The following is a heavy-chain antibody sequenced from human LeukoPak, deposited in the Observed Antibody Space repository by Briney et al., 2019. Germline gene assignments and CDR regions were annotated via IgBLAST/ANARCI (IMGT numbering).Heavy chain of an antibody. D-gene: IGHD4-23*01. CDR1: GGSFSGYS. Sequence: KPSETLSLTCAVYGGSFSGYSRSWIRQPPGRGLERVGEINHSGSTSYNPSLKSLVTISVVTSKNQFSLKLKSVTAADTAVYYWARVSGNSAAGDAFDIWGQGTTVTVSS. J-gene: IGHJ3*02. V-gene: IGHV4-34*01. CDR3: ARVSGNSAAGDAFDI. CDR2: INHSGST.